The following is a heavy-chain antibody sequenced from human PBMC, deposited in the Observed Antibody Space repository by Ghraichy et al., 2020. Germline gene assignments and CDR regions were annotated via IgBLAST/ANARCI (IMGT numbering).Heavy chain of an antibody. Sequence: SQTLSLTCTVSGGSISSYYWSWIRQPPGKGLEWIGYIYYSGSTNYNPSLKSRVTISVDTSKNQFSLKLSSVTAADTAVYYCARHRVDLWFGELLYFDYWGQGTLVTVSS. V-gene: IGHV4-59*08. D-gene: IGHD3-10*01. CDR2: IYYSGST. CDR3: ARHRVDLWFGELLYFDY. J-gene: IGHJ4*02. CDR1: GGSISSYY.